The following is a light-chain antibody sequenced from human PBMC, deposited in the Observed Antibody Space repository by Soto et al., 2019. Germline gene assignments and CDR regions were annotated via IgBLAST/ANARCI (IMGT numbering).Light chain of an antibody. J-gene: IGKJ5*01. CDR2: DTS. V-gene: IGKV3-20*01. CDR3: QQYGTSEII. Sequence: EIVLTQTTGTLSLSPGERATLSCRAIQTLSNSFIAWYQQKPGQAPRLLIYDTSSRATGVPDRYSASGSGTDFTLTISRLEPEDFAVFFCQQYGTSEIIFGQGTRLE. CDR1: QTLSNSF.